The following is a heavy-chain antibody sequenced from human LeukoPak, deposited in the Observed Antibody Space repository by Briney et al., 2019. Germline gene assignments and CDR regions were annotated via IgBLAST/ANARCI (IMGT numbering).Heavy chain of an antibody. CDR2: ISGSGGST. CDR3: AKVRGGIDGRKKDDYGDYVPYYFDY. J-gene: IGHJ4*02. D-gene: IGHD4-17*01. Sequence: GGSLRLSCAASGFTFSSYAMSWVRQAPGKGLEWVSAISGSGGSTYYADSVKGRFTISRDNSKNTLYLQMYSLRAEDTAVYYCAKVRGGIDGRKKDDYGDYVPYYFDYWGQGTLVTVSS. V-gene: IGHV3-23*01. CDR1: GFTFSSYA.